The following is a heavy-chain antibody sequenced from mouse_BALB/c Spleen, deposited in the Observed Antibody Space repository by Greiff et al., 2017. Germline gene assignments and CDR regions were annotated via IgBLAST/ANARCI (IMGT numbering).Heavy chain of an antibody. CDR1: GFSLTSYG. CDR3: ARDRGYFDV. Sequence: VMLVESGPGLVAPSQSLSITCTVSGFSLTSYGVHWVRQHPGKGLEWLGVIWAGGSTNYNSALMSRLSTSKDNSKSQVFLKMNSLQTDDTAMYYCARDRGYFDVWGAGTTVTVSS. J-gene: IGHJ1*01. V-gene: IGHV2-9*02. CDR2: IWAGGST.